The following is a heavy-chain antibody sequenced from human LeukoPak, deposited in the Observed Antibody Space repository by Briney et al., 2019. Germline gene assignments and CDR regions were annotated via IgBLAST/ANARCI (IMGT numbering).Heavy chain of an antibody. CDR3: LRWYDY. CDR2: TSWNSGSI. Sequence: GGSLRLSCAASGFTFDDYAMHWVRQAPGKGLEWVSGTSWNSGSIGYADSVKGRFTISRDNAKNSLYLQMNGLRAEDTALYYCLRWYDYWGQGTLVTVSS. CDR1: GFTFDDYA. D-gene: IGHD4-23*01. J-gene: IGHJ4*02. V-gene: IGHV3-9*01.